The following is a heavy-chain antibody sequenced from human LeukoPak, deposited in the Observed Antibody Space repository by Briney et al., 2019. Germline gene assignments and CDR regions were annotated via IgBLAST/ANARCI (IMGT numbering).Heavy chain of an antibody. CDR3: ARASRREYFQH. V-gene: IGHV3-74*01. CDR1: GFTFSSHW. J-gene: IGHJ1*01. CDR2: IKGDGSST. Sequence: GGSLRLSCAASGFTFSSHWMHWVRHTPGKGLVWVSRIKGDGSSTSYADSVKGRFTISRDNSKNTLYLQMNSLRAEDTAVYYCARASRREYFQHWGQGTLVTVSS. D-gene: IGHD6-13*01.